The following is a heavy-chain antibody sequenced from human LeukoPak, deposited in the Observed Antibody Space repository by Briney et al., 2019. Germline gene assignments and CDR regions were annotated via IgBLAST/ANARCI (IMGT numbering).Heavy chain of an antibody. V-gene: IGHV7-4-1*02. J-gene: IGHJ5*02. CDR1: GGTFSSYA. D-gene: IGHD2-15*01. CDR3: ARVGRYCSGGSCYSAGAPNWFDP. Sequence: ASVKVSCKASGGTFSSYAISWVRQAPGQGLEWMGWINTNTGNPTYAQGFTGRFVFSLDTSVSTAYLQISSLKAEDTAVYYCARVGRYCSGGSCYSAGAPNWFDPWGQGTLVTVSS. CDR2: INTNTGNP.